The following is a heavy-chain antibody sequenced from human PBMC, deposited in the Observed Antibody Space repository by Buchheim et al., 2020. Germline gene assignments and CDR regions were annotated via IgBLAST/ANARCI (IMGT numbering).Heavy chain of an antibody. CDR1: GGSVSSGSYY. V-gene: IGHV4-61*01. Sequence: QVQLQQWGAGLLKPSENLSLTCTVSGGSVSSGSYYWSWIRQPPGKGLEWIGYIYYSGRPNYNPSLKSRVTISVDTSKNTFSLKLSSVTAADTAVYYCARDLGVGDSSGYYYRGWFDPWGQGTL. CDR3: ARDLGVGDSSGYYYRGWFDP. D-gene: IGHD3-22*01. CDR2: IYYSGRP. J-gene: IGHJ5*02.